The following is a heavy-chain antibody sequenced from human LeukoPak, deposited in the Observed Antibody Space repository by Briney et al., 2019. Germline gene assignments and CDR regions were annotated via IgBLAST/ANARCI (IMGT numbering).Heavy chain of an antibody. Sequence: GGSLRLSCAASGFTFSSYAMSWVRQAQGKGLEWVSAISGSGGRTYYADSVNGRFTISRDNSKNTLYLQMNSLRAEDTAVYYSAKGNTVTTRDWFDYWGQGTLVTVSS. CDR1: GFTFSSYA. CDR3: AKGNTVTTRDWFDY. D-gene: IGHD4-11*01. V-gene: IGHV3-23*01. J-gene: IGHJ4*02. CDR2: ISGSGGRT.